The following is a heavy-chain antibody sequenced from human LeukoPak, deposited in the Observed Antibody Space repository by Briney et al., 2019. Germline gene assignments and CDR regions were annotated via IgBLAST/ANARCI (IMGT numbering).Heavy chain of an antibody. J-gene: IGHJ2*01. Sequence: GESLRISCKGSRYSFTSYWISWVRQMPGKGLDWMGIIYPGDSDTRYSPSFQGQVTISADKSISTAYLQWSSLKASDTAMYYCARLRGNLGVTTAYWYFDLWGRGTLVTVSS. V-gene: IGHV5-51*01. CDR1: RYSFTSYW. CDR2: IYPGDSDT. CDR3: ARLRGNLGVTTAYWYFDL. D-gene: IGHD4-17*01.